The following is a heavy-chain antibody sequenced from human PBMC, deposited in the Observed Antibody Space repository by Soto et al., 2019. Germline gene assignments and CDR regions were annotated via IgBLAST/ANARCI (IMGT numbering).Heavy chain of an antibody. D-gene: IGHD3-9*01. J-gene: IGHJ4*02. V-gene: IGHV3-7*01. CDR1: GFTFSSYW. Sequence: EVQLVESGGGLVQPGGSLRLSCAASGFTFSSYWMSWVRQAPGKGLEWVANIKQEGSEKYYVDSVKGRFTISRDNDKNSLYLQMKSLRAEDTAVYYCARVLTGAFDYWCPGTLVTVSS. CDR2: IKQEGSEK. CDR3: ARVLTGAFDY.